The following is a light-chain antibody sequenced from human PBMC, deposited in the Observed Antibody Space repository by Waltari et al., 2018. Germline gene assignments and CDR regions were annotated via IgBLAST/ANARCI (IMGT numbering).Light chain of an antibody. CDR3: QQRSNWPPLGT. CDR1: QSVSSY. V-gene: IGKV3-11*01. Sequence: EIVLTQSPATLSLSPGERATLPCRASQSVSSYLAWYQQKPGQAPRLLIYDASNRATGIPARFSGSGSGTDFTLTISSLEPEDFAVYYCQQRSNWPPLGTFGQGTKLEIK. J-gene: IGKJ2*02. CDR2: DAS.